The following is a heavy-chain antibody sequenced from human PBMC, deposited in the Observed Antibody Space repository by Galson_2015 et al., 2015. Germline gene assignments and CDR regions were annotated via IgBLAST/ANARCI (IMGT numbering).Heavy chain of an antibody. V-gene: IGHV3-48*01. CDR3: AKSGYYYDSSDYSSPHDAFDI. CDR1: GFPFSSYR. Sequence: SLRLSCAASGFPFSSYRMNWVRQAPGKGLEWVSYISGGSNTIYYADSVKGRFTISRDNAKNSLYLQMNSLRAEDTAIYYCAKSGYYYDSSDYSSPHDAFDISGQATMLTVSS. J-gene: IGHJ3*02. D-gene: IGHD3-22*01. CDR2: ISGGSNTI.